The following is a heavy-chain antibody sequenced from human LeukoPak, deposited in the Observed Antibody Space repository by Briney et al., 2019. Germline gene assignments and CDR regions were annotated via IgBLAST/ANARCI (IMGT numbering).Heavy chain of an antibody. CDR3: ARGKLPPANNWFDP. Sequence: PSETLSLTCTVSGGPISTYYWSWIRQPPGKGLEWIGYVSYSATTTYNPSLKSRVTISVDTSKNQFSLKLSSVTTADTALYYCARGKLPPANNWFDPWGQGTLVTVSS. CDR1: GGPISTYY. V-gene: IGHV4-59*01. CDR2: VSYSATT. J-gene: IGHJ5*02.